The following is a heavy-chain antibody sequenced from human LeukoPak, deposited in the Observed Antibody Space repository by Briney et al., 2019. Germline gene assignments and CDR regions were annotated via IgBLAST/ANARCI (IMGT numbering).Heavy chain of an antibody. CDR2: IYYSGST. V-gene: IGHV4-59*01. J-gene: IGHJ4*02. CDR3: ARVTGYMIEDYFDY. CDR1: GGSISSYY. D-gene: IGHD3-22*01. Sequence: SETLSLTCTVSGGSISSYYWSWLRQPPGKGLEWIGYIYYSGSTNYNPSLTSRVTISVKTSKNQFSLKLSSVTAADTAIYYCARVTGYMIEDYFDYWGQGTLVTVSS.